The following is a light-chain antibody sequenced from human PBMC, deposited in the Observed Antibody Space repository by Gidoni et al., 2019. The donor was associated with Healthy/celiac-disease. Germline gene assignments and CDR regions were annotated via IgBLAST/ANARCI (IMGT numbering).Light chain of an antibody. J-gene: IGKJ4*01. V-gene: IGKV3-15*01. Sequence: EILLTQSPAPLSVSPGGRTTLSCRASHSVSSNLACYQQKPGQAPRLVIFGASIGATGIPARFSGSGSGTEFTLTISSLQSEDFAVYYCQQYNNWPLTFGGGTKVEIE. CDR3: QQYNNWPLT. CDR2: GAS. CDR1: HSVSSN.